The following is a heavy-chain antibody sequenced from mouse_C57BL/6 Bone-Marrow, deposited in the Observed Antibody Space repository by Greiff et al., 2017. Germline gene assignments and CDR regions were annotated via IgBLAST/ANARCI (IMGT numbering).Heavy chain of an antibody. D-gene: IGHD1-1*01. CDR2: IHPNSGST. CDR3: ASHYYGSSYRYFDV. V-gene: IGHV1-64*01. CDR1: GYTFTSYW. Sequence: QVQLKQPGAELVKPGASVKLSCKASGYTFTSYWMHWVKQRPGQGLEWIGMIHPNSGSTNYNEKFKSKATLTVDKSSSTAYMQLSSLTSEDSAVYYYASHYYGSSYRYFDVWGTGTTVTVSS. J-gene: IGHJ1*03.